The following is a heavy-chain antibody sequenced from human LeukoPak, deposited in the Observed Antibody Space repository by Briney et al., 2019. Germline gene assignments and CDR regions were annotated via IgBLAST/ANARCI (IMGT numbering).Heavy chain of an antibody. J-gene: IGHJ4*02. V-gene: IGHV1-2*02. CDR1: GYTFTGYY. CDR2: INPNSGGT. CDR3: ARGVDGYNPFDY. Sequence: ASVKASCKASGYTFTGYYMHWVRQAPGQGLEWMGWINPNSGGTNYAQKFQGRVTMTRDTSISTAYMELSRLRSDDTAVYYCARGVDGYNPFDYRGQGTLVTVSS. D-gene: IGHD5-12*01.